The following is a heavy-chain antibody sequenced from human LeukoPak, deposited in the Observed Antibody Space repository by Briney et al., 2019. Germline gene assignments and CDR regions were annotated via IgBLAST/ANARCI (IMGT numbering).Heavy chain of an antibody. V-gene: IGHV4-59*01. CDR2: IHYSGTT. D-gene: IGHD6-19*01. J-gene: IGHJ4*02. CDR3: ARGGGLRYNSGWYWYFDY. CDR1: GGSISSYY. Sequence: SETLSLTCTVSGGSISSYYWSWIRQPPGKGLEWIGYIHYSGTTNYNPSLESRVTISVDTSKNHFSLKLSSVTAADTAVYYCARGGGLRYNSGWYWYFDYWGQGTLVTVSS.